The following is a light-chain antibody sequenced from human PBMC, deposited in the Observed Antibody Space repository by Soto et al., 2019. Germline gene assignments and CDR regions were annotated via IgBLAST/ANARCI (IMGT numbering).Light chain of an antibody. CDR1: QSVLYSSNNKNY. J-gene: IGKJ3*01. V-gene: IGKV4-1*01. CDR2: WAS. Sequence: DIVMTQSPDSLAVSLGERATINCKSSQSVLYSSNNKNYLAWYQQRPGQPPKLLIYWASTRESGVPDRFSGSGSGTDFALTISSLQAEDVVVYYCHQSYSIPFTFGPGTTVDI. CDR3: HQSYSIPFT.